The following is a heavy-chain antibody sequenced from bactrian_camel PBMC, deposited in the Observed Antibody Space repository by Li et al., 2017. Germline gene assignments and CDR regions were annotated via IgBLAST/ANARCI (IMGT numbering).Heavy chain of an antibody. V-gene: IGHV3S1*01. CDR3: AATRQLVPVDVFVRQGVDVGSRYTY. Sequence: HVQLVESGGGSVQAGKSLRLSCAGTGYSFSRYWAWFRQAPGKKREGGATLDIYGGTRYDDSVRGRFTISKDNAQHILYLQMDSLKDVDTAVYFCAATRQLVPVDVFVRQGVDVGSRYTYWGQGTQVTVS. CDR2: LDIYGGT. J-gene: IGHJ4*01. CDR1: GYSFSRYW. D-gene: IGHD5*01.